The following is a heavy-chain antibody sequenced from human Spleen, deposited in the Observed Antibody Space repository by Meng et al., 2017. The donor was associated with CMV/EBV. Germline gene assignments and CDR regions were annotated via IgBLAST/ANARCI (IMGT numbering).Heavy chain of an antibody. CDR3: ARGSHYGGIHNWFDP. J-gene: IGHJ5*02. CDR2: INPNSGGT. V-gene: IGHV1-2*02. Sequence: ASVKVSCKASGYTFTGYYMHWVRQAPGQGLEWMGWINPNSGGTNYAQKFQGRVTMTRDTSTSTVYMELSSLRSEDTAVYYCARGSHYGGIHNWFDPWGHGTLVTVSS. D-gene: IGHD4-23*01. CDR1: GYTFTGYY.